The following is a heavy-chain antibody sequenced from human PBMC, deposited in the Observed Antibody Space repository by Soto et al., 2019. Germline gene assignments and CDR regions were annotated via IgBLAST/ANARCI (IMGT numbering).Heavy chain of an antibody. J-gene: IGHJ6*01. D-gene: IGHD2-15*01. CDR2: INQDGSER. V-gene: IGHV3-7*01. CDR1: GFTFSNYW. CDR3: ARGDIVVVVAAGGMDV. Sequence: EVEVVESGGGLVQPGGSLRLSCVASGFTFSNYWMTWVRQAPGKGLEWVANINQDGSERTHVDSVKGRFTVSRDNAKNSLYLQMNRLRAEDTAVYYCARGDIVVVVAAGGMDVW.